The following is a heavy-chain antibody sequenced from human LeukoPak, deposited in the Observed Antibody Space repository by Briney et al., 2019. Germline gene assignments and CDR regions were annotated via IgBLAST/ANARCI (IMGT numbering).Heavy chain of an antibody. CDR1: GYTFTNYY. D-gene: IGHD1-26*01. Sequence: ASVKVSCKASGYTFTNYYLHWVRQAPGQGPEWVGIINPSSGNTNYAQKFQGRVTMTRDTSTSTVYMELSSLTSEDTAVYYCARGGGSYYGHYGHWGQGTLVTVSS. J-gene: IGHJ4*02. CDR2: INPSSGNT. V-gene: IGHV1-46*01. CDR3: ARGGGSYYGHYGH.